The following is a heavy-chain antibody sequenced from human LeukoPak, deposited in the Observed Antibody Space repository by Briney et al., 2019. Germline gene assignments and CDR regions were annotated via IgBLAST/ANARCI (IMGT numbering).Heavy chain of an antibody. D-gene: IGHD5-24*01. CDR3: ARSASSGYSDGFDY. V-gene: IGHV5-51*01. CDR1: GYTFTSYW. J-gene: IGHJ4*02. CDR2: IYVDDSDT. Sequence: AESLQPPCKGSGYTFTSYWIGWVRQMPGKGLEWMGMIYVDDSDTRYSPSLQGQVTISADKSTSAAYLQWSSLKASDTAIYYCARSASSGYSDGFDYWGQAPPDRVSS.